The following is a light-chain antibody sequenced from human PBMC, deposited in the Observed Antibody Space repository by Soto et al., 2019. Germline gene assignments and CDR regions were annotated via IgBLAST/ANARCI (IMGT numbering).Light chain of an antibody. Sequence: IQLTQSPSSLSASVGDRVTITCRASQGISSYLAWHQQKPGKAPKVLIYAASTLQSGVPSRFSGSGSGTDFTLTISSLQPEDFATYYCQQLQSYPLTFGGGTKVDIK. V-gene: IGKV1-9*01. J-gene: IGKJ4*01. CDR1: QGISSY. CDR3: QQLQSYPLT. CDR2: AAS.